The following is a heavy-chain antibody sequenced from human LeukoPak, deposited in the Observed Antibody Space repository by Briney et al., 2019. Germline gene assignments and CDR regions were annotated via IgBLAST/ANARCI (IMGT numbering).Heavy chain of an antibody. CDR1: GGSISSSSYY. CDR3: ARHKSRWFGESDN. CDR2: IYYSGST. V-gene: IGHV4-39*01. D-gene: IGHD3-10*01. Sequence: SETLSLTCTVSGGSISSSSYYWGWIRQPPGKGLEWIGSIYYSGSTYYNPSLKSRVTISVDTSKNQFSLKLSSVTAADTAVYYCARHKSRWFGESDNWGQGTLVTVSS. J-gene: IGHJ4*02.